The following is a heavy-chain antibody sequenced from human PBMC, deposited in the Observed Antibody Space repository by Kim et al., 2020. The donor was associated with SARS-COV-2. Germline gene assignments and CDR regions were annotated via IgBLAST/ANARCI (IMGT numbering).Heavy chain of an antibody. J-gene: IGHJ4*02. D-gene: IGHD3-22*01. Sequence: SETLSLTCAVYGGSFSGYYWSWIRQPPGKGLEWIGEINHSGSTNYNPSLKSRVTISVDTSKNQFSLKLSSVTAADTAVYYCASLPFYYYDSSGYRDYWGQGTLVTVSS. CDR3: ASLPFYYYDSSGYRDY. CDR1: GGSFSGYY. V-gene: IGHV4-34*01. CDR2: INHSGST.